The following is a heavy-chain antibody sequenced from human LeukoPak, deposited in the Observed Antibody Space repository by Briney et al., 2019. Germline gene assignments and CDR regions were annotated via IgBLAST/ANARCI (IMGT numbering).Heavy chain of an antibody. CDR3: VKHSLYYYGSGTYFDY. D-gene: IGHD3-10*01. V-gene: IGHV3-23*01. Sequence: PGGSLRLSCAASGFTFSTYGMGWVRQAPGKGLEWVSSISYSDDSTYYADSVKGRFTISRDNSRNTLSLQMNGQRAEDTAVYYCVKHSLYYYGSGTYFDYWGQGTLVTVSS. CDR2: ISYSDDST. J-gene: IGHJ4*02. CDR1: GFTFSTYG.